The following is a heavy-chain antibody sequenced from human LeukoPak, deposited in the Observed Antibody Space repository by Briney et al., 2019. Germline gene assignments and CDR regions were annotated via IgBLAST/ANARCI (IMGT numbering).Heavy chain of an antibody. CDR1: GFTFTTYT. J-gene: IGHJ2*01. CDR3: ARDGMGGWYFDV. CDR2: ISSSTDYI. V-gene: IGHV3-21*06. Sequence: GGSLRLSCAASGFTFTTYTMNWVRQAPGKALEWVSSISSSTDYIYYADSVKGRFTISRDNAQSSMYLQMNSLRAEDTAVYYCARDGMGGWYFDVWGRGTLVAVSS. D-gene: IGHD2-15*01.